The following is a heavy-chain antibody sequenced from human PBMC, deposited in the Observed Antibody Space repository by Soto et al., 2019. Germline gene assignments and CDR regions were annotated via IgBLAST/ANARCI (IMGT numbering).Heavy chain of an antibody. J-gene: IGHJ5*02. D-gene: IGHD4-17*01. CDR3: ARVGSGYVDYVWFDP. CDR2: IYHSGST. Sequence: QVQLQGSGPGLVKPSGTLSLTCAVSGGSISSGNWWSWVRQPPGKGLEWIGEIYHSGSTNYNPSLKSRVTIXXDXSXXQFSLNLTSVTAADTAVYYCARVGSGYVDYVWFDPWGQGTLITVSS. CDR1: GGSISSGNW. V-gene: IGHV4-4*02.